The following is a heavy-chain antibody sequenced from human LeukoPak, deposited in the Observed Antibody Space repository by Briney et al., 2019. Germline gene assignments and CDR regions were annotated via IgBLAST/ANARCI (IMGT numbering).Heavy chain of an antibody. J-gene: IGHJ4*02. CDR1: GFTFSADA. D-gene: IGHD2-2*01. V-gene: IGHV3-74*01. CDR3: ARCRWRVAMPDY. Sequence: GGSLRLSCEASGFTFSADAMTWVRQAPGEGLGWVSRINSDGSNTNYADSVKGRFTISRDNAKNTLYLQMNSLRAEDTAVYYCARCRWRVAMPDYWGQGTLVTVSS. CDR2: INSDGSNT.